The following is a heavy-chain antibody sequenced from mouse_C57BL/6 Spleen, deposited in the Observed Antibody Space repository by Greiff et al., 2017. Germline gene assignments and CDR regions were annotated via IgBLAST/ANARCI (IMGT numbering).Heavy chain of an antibody. V-gene: IGHV1-69*01. CDR2: IDPSDSYT. D-gene: IGHD1-1*01. CDR1: GYTFTSYW. Sequence: VQLQQPGAELVMPGASVKLSCKASGYTFTSYWMHWVKQRPGQGLEWIGEIDPSDSYTNYNQKFKGKSTLTVDKSSSTAYMQLSSLTSEDSAVYYCARAPHYYGSSYGWYFDVWGTGTTVTVSS. CDR3: ARAPHYYGSSYGWYFDV. J-gene: IGHJ1*03.